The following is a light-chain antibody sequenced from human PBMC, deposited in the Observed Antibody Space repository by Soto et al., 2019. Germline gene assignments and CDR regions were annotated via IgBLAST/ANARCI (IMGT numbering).Light chain of an antibody. V-gene: IGLV7-46*01. Sequence: QAVVTQEPSLTVSPGGTVTLTCGSSTGAVTNGHYPYWFQQKPGQAPRTLIYDTTNRYSWTPARFSGSLLVGKAALTLSGAQPEDEAEYYCLLSYNGPYVFGTGTKVTAL. J-gene: IGLJ1*01. CDR1: TGAVTNGHY. CDR3: LLSYNGPYV. CDR2: DTT.